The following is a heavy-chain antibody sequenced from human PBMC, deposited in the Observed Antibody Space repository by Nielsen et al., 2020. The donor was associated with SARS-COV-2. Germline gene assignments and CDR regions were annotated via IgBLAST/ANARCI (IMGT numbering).Heavy chain of an antibody. J-gene: IGHJ4*02. CDR3: ARLGPIFDY. CDR2: IYYSGST. Sequence: SETLSLTCTVSGGSISSYYWSWIRQPPGKGLEWIGSIYYSGSTYYNPSLKSRVTISVDTSKNQFSLKLSSVTAADTAVYYCARLGPIFDYWGQGTLVTVS. D-gene: IGHD4-11*01. CDR1: GGSISSYY. V-gene: IGHV4-59*05.